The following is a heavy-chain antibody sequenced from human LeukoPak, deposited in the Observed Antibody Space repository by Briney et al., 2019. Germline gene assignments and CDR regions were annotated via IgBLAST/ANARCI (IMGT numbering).Heavy chain of an antibody. CDR2: IYHSGST. CDR3: ARDSVGATAIDY. Sequence: SETLSLTCTVSGYSVSSGYYWGWIRQSPGKGLEWIGSIYHSGSTYYSPSLRSRITISVDTSKNQFSLKLSSVTAADTAVYYCARDSVGATAIDYWGQGTLVTVSS. D-gene: IGHD1-26*01. CDR1: GYSVSSGYY. J-gene: IGHJ4*02. V-gene: IGHV4-38-2*02.